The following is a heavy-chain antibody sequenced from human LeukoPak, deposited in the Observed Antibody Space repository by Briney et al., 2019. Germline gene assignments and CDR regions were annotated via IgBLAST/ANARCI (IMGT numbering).Heavy chain of an antibody. CDR3: AKPARTDYADY. Sequence: GGSLRLSCTASGFTFGDYAMSWFRQAPGKGLEWVSSINGSGDKTYYADSVKGRFTISRDNSKNTLYLQMNSLRAEDTAVYYCAKPARTDYADYWGQGTLVTVSS. CDR2: INGSGDKT. CDR1: GFTFGDYA. J-gene: IGHJ4*02. V-gene: IGHV3-23*01. D-gene: IGHD1-14*01.